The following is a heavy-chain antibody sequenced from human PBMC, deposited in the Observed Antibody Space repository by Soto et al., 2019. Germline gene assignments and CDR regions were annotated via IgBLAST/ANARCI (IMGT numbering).Heavy chain of an antibody. J-gene: IGHJ6*03. CDR2: MNPNSGNT. Sequence: ASVKVSCKASGYTFTSYDINWVRQATGQGLEWMGRMNPNSGNTGYAQKFQGRVTMTRNTSISTAYMELSSLRSEDTAVYYCARATDYYYYYYMDVWGKGTTVTVSS. CDR1: GYTFTSYD. V-gene: IGHV1-8*01. CDR3: ARATDYYYYYYMDV.